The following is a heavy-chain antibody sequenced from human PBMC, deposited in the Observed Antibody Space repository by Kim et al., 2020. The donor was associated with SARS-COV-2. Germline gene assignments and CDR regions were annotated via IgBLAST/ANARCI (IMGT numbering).Heavy chain of an antibody. CDR3: ARAGRASRGWY. CDR1: GGSISSYY. D-gene: IGHD6-13*01. J-gene: IGHJ2*01. Sequence: SETLSLTCTVSGGSISSYYWSWIRQPPGKGLEWIGNIHNSGSTNYNPSLKSRVTISVDTSNNQSSLKLSSVTAAATSASYCARAGRASRGWY. CDR2: IHNSGST. V-gene: IGHV4-59*01.